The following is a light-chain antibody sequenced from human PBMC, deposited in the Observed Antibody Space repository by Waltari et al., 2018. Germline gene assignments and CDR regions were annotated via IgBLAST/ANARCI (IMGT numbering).Light chain of an antibody. CDR2: EVF. CDR3: CSYAGRGTYV. V-gene: IGLV2-23*02. J-gene: IGLJ1*01. Sequence: QSALTQPASVSGTPGQSLTTPCTGTTSDVGGYGLVPWYQHHPGEAPKLLICEVFKRPPDISSRFSGSKSGSTASLTISGLQPEDEADYYCCSYAGRGTYVFGSGTKVTVL. CDR1: TSDVGGYGL.